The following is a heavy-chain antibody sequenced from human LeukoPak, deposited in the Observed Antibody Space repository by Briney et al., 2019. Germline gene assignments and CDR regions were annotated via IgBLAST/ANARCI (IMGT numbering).Heavy chain of an antibody. CDR2: ISTTGTTI. V-gene: IGHV3-48*02. CDR1: GFTFSAYH. J-gene: IGHJ4*02. D-gene: IGHD2-21*01. CDR3: ARVWQDYSGVDY. Sequence: PGGSLRLSCAASGFTFSAYHINWVRQAPGKGLEWISYISTTGTTIHYADSVKGRFAISRDNAKSSLHLQMNSLRDEDTAVYYCARVWQDYSGVDYWGQGTLVTVSS.